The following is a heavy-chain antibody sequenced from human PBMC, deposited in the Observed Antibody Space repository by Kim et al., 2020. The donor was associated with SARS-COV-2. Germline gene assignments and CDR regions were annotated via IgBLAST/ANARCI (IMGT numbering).Heavy chain of an antibody. CDR3: GRDRNYYYMDV. CDR2: INTDGSAT. V-gene: IGHV3-74*01. Sequence: GGSLRLSCAASGFTFTNFWMQWVRQAPGKGLVWVSRINTDGSATTYADSVKGRFTISRDNAKNTVYLQINSLRADDTAMYFCGRDRNYYYMDVWGKGTTVTVSS. CDR1: GFTFTNFW. J-gene: IGHJ6*03.